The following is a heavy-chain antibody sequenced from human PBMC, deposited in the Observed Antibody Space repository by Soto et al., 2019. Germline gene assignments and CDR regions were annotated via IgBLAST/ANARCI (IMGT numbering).Heavy chain of an antibody. D-gene: IGHD3-10*01. CDR2: IYNSGST. CDR1: GGSISSYS. CDR3: ASMGYHYGSGSYPLDY. J-gene: IGHJ4*02. Sequence: SETLSLTCTDSGGSISSYSWTWIRQPPGKGLEWIGFIYNSGSTHYNPSLRSRVTISVDTSKNQFSLKLRSVTAADTAVYYCASMGYHYGSGSYPLDYWGQGTLVTVS. V-gene: IGHV4-59*08.